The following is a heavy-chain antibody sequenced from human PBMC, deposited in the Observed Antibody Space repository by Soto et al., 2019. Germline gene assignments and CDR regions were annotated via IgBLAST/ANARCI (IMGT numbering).Heavy chain of an antibody. CDR2: IIPIFGTA. CDR3: ARDWWPAMATEHAFDI. V-gene: IGHV1-69*06. Sequence: QVQLVQSGAEVKKPGSSVKVSCKASGGTFSSYAISWVRQAPGQGLEWMGGIIPIFGTANYAQKFQGRVRITADKSTSTAYMELSSLRSEETAVYYCARDWWPAMATEHAFDIWGQVTMVTVSS. J-gene: IGHJ3*02. CDR1: GGTFSSYA. D-gene: IGHD5-18*01.